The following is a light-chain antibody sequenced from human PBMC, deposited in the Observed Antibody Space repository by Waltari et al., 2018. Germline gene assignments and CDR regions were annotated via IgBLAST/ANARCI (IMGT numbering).Light chain of an antibody. CDR2: AVS. CDR3: SSYAGSSKGV. CDR1: SRDVGNYKR. J-gene: IGLJ2*01. Sequence: QSALTQPASASGSPGQSITISCTGTSRDVGNYKRVSWYQQHPGKAPKLMIYAVSKRPSGVSDRFSGSKSGDMASLTISGLQPEDEAEYFCSSYAGSSKGVFGGGTKVTVL. V-gene: IGLV2-23*02.